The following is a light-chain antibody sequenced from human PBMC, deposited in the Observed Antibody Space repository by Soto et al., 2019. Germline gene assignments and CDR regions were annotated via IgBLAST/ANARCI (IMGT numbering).Light chain of an antibody. J-gene: IGKJ4*01. Sequence: EIVLTQSPGTLFLSPGERATLSCRASQSVSSSYLAWYQQKPGQAPSPLIYGASNRATGIPDRFSGSGSATDFTLTISRLEPEDSAVYYCQQYGTSPPLTFGGGTKVDIK. CDR1: QSVSSSY. V-gene: IGKV3-20*01. CDR2: GAS. CDR3: QQYGTSPPLT.